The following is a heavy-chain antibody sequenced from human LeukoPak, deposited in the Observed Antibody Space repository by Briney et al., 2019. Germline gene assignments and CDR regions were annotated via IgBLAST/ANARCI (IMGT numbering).Heavy chain of an antibody. V-gene: IGHV3-30*02. CDR1: GFTFSSNG. J-gene: IGHJ4*02. CDR3: AKDIGSYYDY. D-gene: IGHD3-10*01. CDR2: IQYDGSKK. Sequence: GGSLRLSCVASGFTFSSNGMHWVRQAPGKGLEWVTFIQYDGSKKYYADSVKGRFTISRDNSKNTLYLEMNSLRAEDTAVYFCAKDIGSYYDYWGQGILVTVSS.